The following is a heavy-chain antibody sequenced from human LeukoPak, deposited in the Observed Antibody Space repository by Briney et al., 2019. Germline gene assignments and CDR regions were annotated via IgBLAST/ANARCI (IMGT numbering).Heavy chain of an antibody. D-gene: IGHD6-13*01. CDR1: GFIFSSHW. CDR3: ARVSRFPGIASDY. CDR2: ISSDGFST. Sequence: GGSLRLSCAASGFIFSSHWMHWVRQAPGKGLVWVSRISSDGFSTSYADSVKGRFTASRDNAKNTLYPQMNSLRAEDTAVYYCARVSRFPGIASDYWGQGSLVTVSS. V-gene: IGHV3-74*01. J-gene: IGHJ4*02.